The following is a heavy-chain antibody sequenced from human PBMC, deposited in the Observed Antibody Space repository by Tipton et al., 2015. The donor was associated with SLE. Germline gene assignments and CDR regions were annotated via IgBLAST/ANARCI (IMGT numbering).Heavy chain of an antibody. CDR3: ATIANLGYDLPV. D-gene: IGHD3/OR15-3a*01. V-gene: IGHV4-39*01. J-gene: IGHJ3*01. CDR1: GGSISTNTYS. Sequence: PGLVKPSETLSLICTVSGGSISTNTYSWGWIRQPPGKGLEWIASFYFTGDTSYNPSLMSRLSIDADTSKNQFSLRLSSVTAADTAIDYCATIANLGYDLPVWGQGTMVTVS. CDR2: FYFTGDT.